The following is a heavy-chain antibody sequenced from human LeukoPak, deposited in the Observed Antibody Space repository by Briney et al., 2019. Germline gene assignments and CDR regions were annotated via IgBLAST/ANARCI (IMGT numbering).Heavy chain of an antibody. CDR2: INHSGST. CDR1: GLIFPNAW. J-gene: IGHJ4*02. Sequence: GSLRLSCAASGLIFPNAWMSWVRQPPGKGLEWIGEINHSGSTNYNPSLKSRVTISVDTSKNQLSLKLSSVTAADTAVYYCARVDYSSSSGLRLFDYWGQGTLVTVSS. CDR3: ARVDYSSSSGLRLFDY. D-gene: IGHD6-6*01. V-gene: IGHV4-4*02.